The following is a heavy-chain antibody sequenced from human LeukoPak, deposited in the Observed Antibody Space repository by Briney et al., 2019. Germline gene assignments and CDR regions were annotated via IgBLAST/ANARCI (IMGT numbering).Heavy chain of an antibody. CDR2: ISAYNGNT. CDR1: GYTFTSYG. D-gene: IGHD6-19*01. Sequence: APVKVSCKASGYTFTSYGISWVRQAPGQGLEWMGWISAYNGNTNYAQKLQGRVTMTTDTSTSTAYMELRSLRSDDTAVYYCARVSHSSGWWWESDYWGQGTLVTVSS. J-gene: IGHJ4*02. CDR3: ARVSHSSGWWWESDY. V-gene: IGHV1-18*01.